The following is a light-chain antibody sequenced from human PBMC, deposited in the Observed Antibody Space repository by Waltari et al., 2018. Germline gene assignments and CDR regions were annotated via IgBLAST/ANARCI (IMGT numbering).Light chain of an antibody. CDR2: DVT. CDR3: SSQTLDGLVL. CDR1: GSAVGASDS. J-gene: IGLJ2*01. Sequence: QSALTQPASVSGSPGQSITISCSGVGSAVGASDSVSWHQHHPGKAPQVIIYDVTNRPSGVFVRFSASKSANTASLTISRLQPEDEADYYCSSQTLDGLVLFGGGTRLTVL. V-gene: IGLV2-14*03.